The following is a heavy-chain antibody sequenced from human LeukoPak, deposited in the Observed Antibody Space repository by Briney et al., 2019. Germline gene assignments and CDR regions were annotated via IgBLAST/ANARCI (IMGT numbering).Heavy chain of an antibody. CDR1: GYTFTGYY. CDR3: ARDYGPYPGCSWFDP. D-gene: IGHD2-21*01. CDR2: TNCNGGGT. V-gene: IGHV1-2*06. Sequence: ASVKVSCKASGYTFTGYYIHWVRQAPGQGLEWMGRTNCNGGGTSYAQEFQGRVTMTRDTSISTAYMELDRLTSDDTAVYYCARDYGPYPGCSWFDPWGQGTLVTVSS. J-gene: IGHJ5*02.